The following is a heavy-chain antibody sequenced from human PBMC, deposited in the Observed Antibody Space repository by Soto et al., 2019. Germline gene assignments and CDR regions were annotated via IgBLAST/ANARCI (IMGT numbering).Heavy chain of an antibody. D-gene: IGHD3-9*01. CDR3: VVGSLKTGYYRDRDY. Sequence: QDHLVQSGAEVKKPGASAKVSCKASGYTFKNYGLNWVRQAPGRGLEWVAWISAYNGDTTYAQHQQGGVKEKTETLTSTAYMERRSLRTDVTAVYFCVVGSLKTGYYRDRDYWRQGTLVSVSS. J-gene: IGHJ4*02. CDR2: ISAYNGDT. CDR1: GYTFKNYG. V-gene: IGHV1-18*04.